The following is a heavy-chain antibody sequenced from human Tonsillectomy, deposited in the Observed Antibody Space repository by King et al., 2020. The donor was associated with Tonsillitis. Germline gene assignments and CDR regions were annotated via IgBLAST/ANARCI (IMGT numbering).Heavy chain of an antibody. D-gene: IGHD3-10*01. CDR3: STSPPGPGGDY. Sequence: QLVQSGAEVKKPGASVRLSCKASGYTFTNYYMHWVRQAPGQGLEWMGMINPSGGSTISAQRSQGRLIMSRDTSTSTVYMSLGSLRSDDTAMYYCSTSPPGPGGDYWGQGTLVTVSS. CDR1: GYTFTNYY. J-gene: IGHJ4*02. V-gene: IGHV1-46*01. CDR2: INPSGGST.